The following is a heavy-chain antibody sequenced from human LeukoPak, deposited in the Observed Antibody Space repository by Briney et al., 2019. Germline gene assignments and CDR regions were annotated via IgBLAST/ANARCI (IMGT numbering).Heavy chain of an antibody. V-gene: IGHV3-23*01. CDR1: GFTFSSYA. CDR2: ISGSGDNT. J-gene: IGHJ4*02. D-gene: IGHD6-19*01. CDR3: AREGRIAVAGTVAYYFDY. Sequence: GGSLRLSCAASGFTFSSYAMSWVRQAPGKGLEWVSGISGSGDNTYYADSVKGRFTISRDNSKNTLYVQVNSLGTEDTAVYYCAREGRIAVAGTVAYYFDYWGQGTLVTVSS.